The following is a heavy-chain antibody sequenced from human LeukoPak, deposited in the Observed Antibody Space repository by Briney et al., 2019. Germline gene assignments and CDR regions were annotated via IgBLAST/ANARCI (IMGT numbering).Heavy chain of an antibody. D-gene: IGHD3-16*02. V-gene: IGHV3-9*01. J-gene: IGHJ4*02. CDR3: AKDRYPRLRLGELSFDY. CDR2: ISWNSGSI. Sequence: GRSLRLSCAASGFTFGDYAMHWVRQAPGKGLEWVSGISWNSGSIGYADSVKGRFTISRDNAKNSLYLQMNSLRAEDTALYYCAKDRYPRLRLGELSFDYWGQGTLVTVSS. CDR1: GFTFGDYA.